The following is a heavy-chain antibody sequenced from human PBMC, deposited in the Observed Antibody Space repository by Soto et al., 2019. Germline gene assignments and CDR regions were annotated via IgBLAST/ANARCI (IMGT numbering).Heavy chain of an antibody. J-gene: IGHJ4*02. CDR1: GASITFGGYS. CDR2: INHLETT. D-gene: IGHD1-26*01. Sequence: SETLSLTCTVSGASITFGGYSWSWIRQTPGKGLEWIGYINHLETTFYNPSFESRLTLSIDRAKNQFSLKLHSMSAADRAVYFCARGGGSGSFDYWRQGMLVTVSS. V-gene: IGHV4-30-2*01. CDR3: ARGGGSGSFDY.